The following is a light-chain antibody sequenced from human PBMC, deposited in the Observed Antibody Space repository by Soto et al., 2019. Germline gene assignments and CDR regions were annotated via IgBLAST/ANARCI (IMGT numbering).Light chain of an antibody. Sequence: EIALTQSPATLSLSPGERDTLSCRASQSVSSYLAWYQQKPGQAPRLLIYDASNRATGIPARFSGSGSGTDFTLTISSLEPEDFAVYYCQQRSNWPLTFGGGTKVDI. CDR3: QQRSNWPLT. CDR2: DAS. J-gene: IGKJ4*01. CDR1: QSVSSY. V-gene: IGKV3-11*01.